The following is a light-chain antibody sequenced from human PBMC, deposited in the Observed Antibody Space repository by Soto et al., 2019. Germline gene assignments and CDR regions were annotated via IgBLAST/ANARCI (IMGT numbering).Light chain of an antibody. CDR2: EVF. CDR1: SRDIGAYKF. CDR3: MSYTSSNSWV. Sequence: QSALTQPASVSGSPGQSITISCTGTSRDIGAYKFVSWYQHHPGRAPRLMTYEVFNRPSGVSKRFSASKSGNTASLTISGLQADDEADDYCMSYTSSNSWVFGGGTKLTVL. J-gene: IGLJ3*02. V-gene: IGLV2-14*01.